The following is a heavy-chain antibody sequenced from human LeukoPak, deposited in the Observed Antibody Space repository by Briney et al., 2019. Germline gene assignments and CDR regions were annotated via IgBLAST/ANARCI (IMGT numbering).Heavy chain of an antibody. CDR3: ASGGVRTIYDWDY. J-gene: IGHJ4*02. Sequence: PGGSLRLSCAASGFTVSTNYMTWIRQAPGKGLEWVSAVSGSAGSTYYADSVKGRFTISRDNSKNTLYLQMNSLRAEDTAVYYCASGGVRTIYDWDYWGQGTLVTVSS. D-gene: IGHD5/OR15-5a*01. V-gene: IGHV3-23*01. CDR1: GFTVSTNY. CDR2: VSGSAGST.